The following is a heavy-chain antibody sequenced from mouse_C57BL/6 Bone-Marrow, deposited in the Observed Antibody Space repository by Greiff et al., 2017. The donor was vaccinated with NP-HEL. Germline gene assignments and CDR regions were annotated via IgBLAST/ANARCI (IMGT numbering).Heavy chain of an antibody. CDR1: GFTFSDYG. Sequence: EVQVVESGGGLVKPGGSLQLSCAASGFTFSDYGMHWVRQAPEKGLAWVAYISSGSSTIYYADPVKGRFTISRYNAKNNLFLQMTSLRSEDTAMYYCARSYYGSSWGQGTLVTVSA. CDR2: ISSGSSTI. J-gene: IGHJ3*01. CDR3: ARSYYGSS. V-gene: IGHV5-17*01. D-gene: IGHD1-1*01.